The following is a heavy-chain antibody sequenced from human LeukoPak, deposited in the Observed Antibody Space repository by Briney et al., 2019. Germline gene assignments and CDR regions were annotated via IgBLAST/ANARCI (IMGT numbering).Heavy chain of an antibody. V-gene: IGHV4-4*02. CDR2: IYRSGYT. CDR1: GESVSDNNW. CDR3: ASHGHFHLAS. J-gene: IGHJ5*02. D-gene: IGHD3-3*02. Sequence: SETLSLTCAVSGESVSDNNWWSWVRQPPGEGLEWIAEIYRSGYTNYNPSLKSRVTMSLDKSKNQVSLELTSVTAAGTAVYYCASHGHFHLASWGQGTLVTVSS.